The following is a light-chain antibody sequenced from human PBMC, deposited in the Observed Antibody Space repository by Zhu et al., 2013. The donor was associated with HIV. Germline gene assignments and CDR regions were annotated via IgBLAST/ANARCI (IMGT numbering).Light chain of an antibody. CDR3: LQHGHYPWT. CDR2: DAS. J-gene: IGKJ1*01. V-gene: IGKV1-9*01. Sequence: DIQMTQSPSFLSASVGDRVTITCRASQRISTFLAWYQQKPGKAPKLLIYDASSLESGVPLRFRGSGSGTEFSLTIGSLQPEDSATYSCLQHGHYPWTFGQGTTVEVK. CDR1: QRISTF.